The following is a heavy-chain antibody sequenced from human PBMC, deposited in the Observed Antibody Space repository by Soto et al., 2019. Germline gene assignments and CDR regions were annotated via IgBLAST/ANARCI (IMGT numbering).Heavy chain of an antibody. Sequence: QVLLVQSGAEVKKPGASVKVSCMASGYTFSSYFMHWVRQAPGQGLEWMGIINPSGGSTSYAQKFQDRVTMTRDTSTSTVYMKLSSLRSEDTAVYYCARLRNPSAAGTVFWAGGFDYWGQGTLVTVSS. CDR2: INPSGGST. CDR1: GYTFSSYF. V-gene: IGHV1-46*01. D-gene: IGHD6-13*01. J-gene: IGHJ4*02. CDR3: ARLRNPSAAGTVFWAGGFDY.